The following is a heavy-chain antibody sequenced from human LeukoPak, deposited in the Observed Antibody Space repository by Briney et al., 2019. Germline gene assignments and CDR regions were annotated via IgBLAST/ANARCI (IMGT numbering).Heavy chain of an antibody. CDR3: MSGVRGVPV. CDR1: GFTFSSYG. CDR2: IRCDGSNK. D-gene: IGHD3-10*01. J-gene: IGHJ4*02. Sequence: PGGSLRLSCAASGFTFSSYGMHWVRQAPGKGLEWVAFIRCDGSNKYYADSVKGRFTISRDNSKNTLYLQMNSLRAEDTAVYYCMSGVRGVPVWGQGTPVTVSS. V-gene: IGHV3-30*02.